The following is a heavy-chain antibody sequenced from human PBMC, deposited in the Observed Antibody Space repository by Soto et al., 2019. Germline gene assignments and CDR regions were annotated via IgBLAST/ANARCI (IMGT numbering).Heavy chain of an antibody. CDR2: ISAYNGNT. J-gene: IGHJ3*02. CDR3: SRLNVYYDYIWGGYRPYDAFDI. D-gene: IGHD3-16*02. Sequence: ASVKVSCKASGYTFTSYGISWVRQAPGQGLEWMGWISAYNGNTNYAQKLQGRVTMTTDTSTSTAYMELRSLRFDDTAVYYCSRLNVYYDYIWGGYRPYDAFDIWGQGTMVTVSS. V-gene: IGHV1-18*01. CDR1: GYTFTSYG.